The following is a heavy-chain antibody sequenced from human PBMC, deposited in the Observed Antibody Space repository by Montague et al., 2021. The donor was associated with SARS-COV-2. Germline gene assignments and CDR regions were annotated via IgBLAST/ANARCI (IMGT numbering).Heavy chain of an antibody. CDR2: LFYKNT. D-gene: IGHD5-12*01. V-gene: IGHV4-59*08. CDR3: ARHELELAPGLSGYDGFDY. Sequence: SETLSLTCTVSGVVDLRRRSGEHTSELQSHHELVCRLLFYKNTNYKPSXXSRFTISVEPSKNQFSMKLSSVTAAEPAVYYCARHELELAPGLSGYDGFDYCGQGTLVTVSS. CDR1: GVVDLRRRSG. J-gene: IGHJ4*02.